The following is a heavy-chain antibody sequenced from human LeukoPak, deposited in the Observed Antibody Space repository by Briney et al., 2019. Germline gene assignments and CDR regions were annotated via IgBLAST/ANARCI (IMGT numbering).Heavy chain of an antibody. J-gene: IGHJ4*02. Sequence: LPGGSLRLSCAASGFTFSSYIVTWVRQTPGKGLEWVSSISNSDGRTFYADSVKGRFTISRDNSKNTLSLHMNSLRVEDTALYYFARRMPGRSGFLDYWGQGTLVTVSS. D-gene: IGHD3-3*01. V-gene: IGHV3-23*01. CDR3: ARRMPGRSGFLDY. CDR2: ISNSDGRT. CDR1: GFTFSSYI.